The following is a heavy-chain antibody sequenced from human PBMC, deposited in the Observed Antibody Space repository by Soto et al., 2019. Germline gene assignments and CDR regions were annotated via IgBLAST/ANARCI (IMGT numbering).Heavy chain of an antibody. Sequence: KTSETLSLTCTVSGGSISSYYWSWIRQPPEKGLEWIGYIYYSGSTNYNLSLKSRVTISVDTSKNQFSLRLNSVTAADTAVYYCARWGYSSGFYYFDYWGQGALVTVSS. CDR2: IYYSGST. D-gene: IGHD6-19*01. J-gene: IGHJ4*02. CDR1: GGSISSYY. V-gene: IGHV4-59*08. CDR3: ARWGYSSGFYYFDY.